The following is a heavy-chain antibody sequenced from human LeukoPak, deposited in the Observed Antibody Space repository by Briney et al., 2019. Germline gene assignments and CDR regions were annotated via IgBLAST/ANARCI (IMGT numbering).Heavy chain of an antibody. CDR1: GFTFSSYS. CDR3: ARDKGYQLLTGFDY. Sequence: GGSLRLSCAAFGFTFSSYSMNWVRQAPGKGLEWVSSISSSSSYIYYADSVKGRFTISRDNAKNSLYLQMNSLRAEDTAVYYCARDKGYQLLTGFDYWGQGTLVTVSS. V-gene: IGHV3-21*01. CDR2: ISSSSSYI. D-gene: IGHD2-2*01. J-gene: IGHJ4*02.